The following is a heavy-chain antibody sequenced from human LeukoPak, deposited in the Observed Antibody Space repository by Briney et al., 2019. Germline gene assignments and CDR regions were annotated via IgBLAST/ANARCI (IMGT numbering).Heavy chain of an antibody. CDR3: TRDQTPYY. V-gene: IGHV3-49*04. Sequence: GGSLRLSCTAPGFTFGDYAMTWVRQAPGKGLEWVGFIASETYGGTAEYAASLKGRFTISRDDSKSIAYLQMNSLKTEDTAVYYCTRDQTPYYWGRGTLVTVSS. CDR1: GFTFGDYA. J-gene: IGHJ4*02. CDR2: IASETYGGTA.